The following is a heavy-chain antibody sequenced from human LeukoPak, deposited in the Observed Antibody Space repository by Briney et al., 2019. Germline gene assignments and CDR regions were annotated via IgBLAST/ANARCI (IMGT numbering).Heavy chain of an antibody. CDR1: GFTFSSYE. V-gene: IGHV3-48*03. J-gene: IGHJ4*02. CDR2: ISSSGSTI. D-gene: IGHD2-15*01. CDR3: TRGASGPFYNF. Sequence: GGSLRLSCAASGFTFSSYEMNWFRQAPGKGLEWVSYISSSGSTIYYADSVKGRFTISRDNAKKSLYLQMNSLRVEDTALYYCTRGASGPFYNFWGQGTLVTVSS.